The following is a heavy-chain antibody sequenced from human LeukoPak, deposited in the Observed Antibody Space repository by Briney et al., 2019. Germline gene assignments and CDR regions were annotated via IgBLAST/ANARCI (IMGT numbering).Heavy chain of an antibody. CDR1: GFTFRDYD. CDR2: IRYDGSTN. J-gene: IGHJ4*02. V-gene: IGHV3-30*02. CDR3: AKAIARGADY. D-gene: IGHD3-10*01. Sequence: GRSLRLSCAASGFTFRDYDMHWVRQPLGKGLEWVAFIRYDGSTNYYAESVKGRFTIPRDNSKNTLYLQIDSLRPEDTAVYYCAKAIARGADYWGQGTLVTVSS.